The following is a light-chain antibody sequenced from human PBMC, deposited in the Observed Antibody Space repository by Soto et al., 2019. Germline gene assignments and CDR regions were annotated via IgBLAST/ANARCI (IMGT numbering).Light chain of an antibody. Sequence: DIVMTQSPATLSVSPGERVTLSCRASQSVNSNLAWYQQKPDQAPRLLINGASTRATGIPARFGGSGSGTEFTLTINSLESEDFAVYYCQQYQSWPRTFGQGTKLEI. CDR2: GAS. V-gene: IGKV3-15*01. J-gene: IGKJ2*02. CDR1: QSVNSN. CDR3: QQYQSWPRT.